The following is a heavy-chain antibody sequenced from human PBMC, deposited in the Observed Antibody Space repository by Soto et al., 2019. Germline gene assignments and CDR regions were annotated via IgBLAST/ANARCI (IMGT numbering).Heavy chain of an antibody. CDR1: GFTSTDYA. V-gene: IGHV3-9*02. CDR3: LKETSPGGLDH. Sequence: EVQLVESGGGLVQPGRSLRLSCAASGFTSTDYAMHWIRQVPGKGLEWVSGTFWNSDRIDYAGSVKGRFTISRDNAKNSLYLQMSSLRPEDSALYYCLKETSPGGLDHWGQGTLVTVSS. D-gene: IGHD2-2*01. CDR2: TFWNSDRI. J-gene: IGHJ4*02.